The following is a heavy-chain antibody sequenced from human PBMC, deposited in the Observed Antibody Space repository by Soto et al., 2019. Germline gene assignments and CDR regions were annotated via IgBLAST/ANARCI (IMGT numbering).Heavy chain of an antibody. J-gene: IGHJ4*02. CDR1: GNIFNDYE. Sequence: QVHLVQSGAEVKAPGASVRISCATSGNIFNDYEIHWLRQAPGQRLEWMGWINGGNGNTGSPQRFQSRVTMSRDTSARTSYVELRSLSPEDTAVYYCATAISATTFDHCGQGTLVTVS. CDR3: ATAISATTFDH. CDR2: INGGNGNT. V-gene: IGHV1-3*01.